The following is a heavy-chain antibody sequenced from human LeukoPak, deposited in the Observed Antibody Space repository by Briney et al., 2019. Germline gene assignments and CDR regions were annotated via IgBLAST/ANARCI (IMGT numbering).Heavy chain of an antibody. CDR2: ISGSGGTI. J-gene: IGHJ5*01. CDR1: GFTFSDYY. CDR3: ARARPFVSGVVNNWFDS. Sequence: GGSLRLSCAASGFTFSDYYMSWMRQAPGKGLEWISHISGSGGTIYYADSVKGRFTISRDNVQNSLFLQMNSLRAEDTALYYCARARPFVSGVVNNWFDSWGQGTLVTVSS. V-gene: IGHV3-11*01. D-gene: IGHD3-3*01.